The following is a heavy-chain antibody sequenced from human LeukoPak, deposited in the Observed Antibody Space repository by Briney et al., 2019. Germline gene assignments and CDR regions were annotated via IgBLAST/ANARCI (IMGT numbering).Heavy chain of an antibody. CDR3: ARGSREVAESYFDY. CDR2: IKQAGTEK. Sequence: GGSLRLSCAASGFTFSSYWMTWVRQAPGKGLEWVANIKQAGTEKNYLDSVKGRFTISRDDAKNSLYLQMNSLRVEDTAIYYCARGSREVAESYFDYWGQGILVTVSS. CDR1: GFTFSSYW. V-gene: IGHV3-7*01. D-gene: IGHD6-19*01. J-gene: IGHJ4*02.